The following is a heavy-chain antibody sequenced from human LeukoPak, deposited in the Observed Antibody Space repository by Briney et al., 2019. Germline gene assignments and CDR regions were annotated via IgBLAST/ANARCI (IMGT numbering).Heavy chain of an antibody. Sequence: SGTLSLTCTVSGGSIRSYHWSWIRQPPGKGLEWIAYIYNTGSINYNPSLKSRVTISVDTSKNQFSLKLTSVTAADTAVYYCARSYGSSVYDYWGQGTLVTVSS. J-gene: IGHJ4*02. CDR2: IYNTGSI. D-gene: IGHD4-17*01. V-gene: IGHV4-59*01. CDR1: GGSIRSYH. CDR3: ARSYGSSVYDY.